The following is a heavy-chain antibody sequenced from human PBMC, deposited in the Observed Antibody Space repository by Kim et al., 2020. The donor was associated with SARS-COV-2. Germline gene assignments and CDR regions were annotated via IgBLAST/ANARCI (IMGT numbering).Heavy chain of an antibody. V-gene: IGHV3-23*03. J-gene: IGHJ4*02. Sequence: GGSLRLSCAASGFTFSSYAMSWVRQAPGKGLEWVSVIYSGGNSTYYADSVKGRFTISRDNSKNTLYLQMNSLRAEDTAVYYCARPIFDYGDYVLDYWGQGTLVTVSS. D-gene: IGHD4-17*01. CDR1: GFTFSSYA. CDR3: ARPIFDYGDYVLDY. CDR2: IYSGGNST.